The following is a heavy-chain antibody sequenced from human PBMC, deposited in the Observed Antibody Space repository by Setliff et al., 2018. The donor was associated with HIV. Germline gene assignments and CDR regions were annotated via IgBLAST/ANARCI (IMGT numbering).Heavy chain of an antibody. D-gene: IGHD6-13*01. Sequence: GGSLRLSCAASGFTFDDYTMHWVRQAPGKGLEWVSLISWDGGSTYYADSVKGRFTISRDNSKNSLYLQMNSLRTEDTALYYCARDCRVGWVFTYGMDVWGQGTLVTVSS. CDR1: GFTFDDYT. J-gene: IGHJ6*02. CDR3: ARDCRVGWVFTYGMDV. V-gene: IGHV3-43*01. CDR2: ISWDGGST.